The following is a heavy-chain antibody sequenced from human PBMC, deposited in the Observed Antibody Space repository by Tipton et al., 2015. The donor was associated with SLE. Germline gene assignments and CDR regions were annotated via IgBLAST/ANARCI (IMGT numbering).Heavy chain of an antibody. CDR3: ARRRWLQLDWYFDL. J-gene: IGHJ2*01. D-gene: IGHD5-24*01. V-gene: IGHV1-8*01. CDR1: GYTFTSFD. CDR2: MNPNSGNT. Sequence: QSGAEVKKPGASVKVSCKASGYTFTSFDINWVRQATGQGLEWMGWMNPNSGNTAYAQKFQGRATITADEVTSTAYMELSSLRPEDTAVYYCARRRWLQLDWYFDLWGRGILVTVSS.